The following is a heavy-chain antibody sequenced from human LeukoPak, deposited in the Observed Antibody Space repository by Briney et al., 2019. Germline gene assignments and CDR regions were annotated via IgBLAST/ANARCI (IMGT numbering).Heavy chain of an antibody. V-gene: IGHV3-23*01. J-gene: IGHJ4*02. CDR2: ISGSAIGT. CDR1: GFTFSDYA. CDR3: AKHRKIVVVPAASLYFEY. Sequence: GGSLRLSCAASGFTFSDYAMSWVRQAPGKGLEWVSAISGSAIGTYYADSVKGRFTIPRDNSKNTLYMQMNSLRAEDMAVYYCAKHRKIVVVPAASLYFEYWGQGTLVTVSS. D-gene: IGHD2-2*01.